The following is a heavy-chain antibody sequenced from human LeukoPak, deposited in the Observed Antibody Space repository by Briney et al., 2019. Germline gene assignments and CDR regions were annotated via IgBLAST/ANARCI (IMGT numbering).Heavy chain of an antibody. CDR2: IYTSGST. CDR1: GGSISSGSYY. D-gene: IGHD3-3*01. J-gene: IGHJ3*02. V-gene: IGHV4-61*02. Sequence: PSETLSLTCTVSGGSISSGSYYWSWIRQPAGKGLEWIGRIYTSGSTNYNLSLKSRVTISVDTSKNQFSLKLSSVTAADTAVYCARAVTTFGVVTDAFDIWGQGTMVTVSS. CDR3: ARAVTTFGVVTDAFDI.